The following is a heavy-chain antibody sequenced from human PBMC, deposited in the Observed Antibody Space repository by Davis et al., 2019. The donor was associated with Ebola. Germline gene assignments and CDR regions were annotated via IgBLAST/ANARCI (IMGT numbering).Heavy chain of an antibody. D-gene: IGHD3-3*01. J-gene: IGHJ6*02. CDR1: GGSISSYY. Sequence: SETLSLTCTVSGGSISSYYWSWICQRPGKGQEWNGEINHSGSTNYNPSLKSRVTISVDKSKNQFSLKLSSVTAADTAVYYCARTTGDFWSGGSHYYYYGMDVWGQGTTVTVSS. V-gene: IGHV4-34*01. CDR2: INHSGST. CDR3: ARTTGDFWSGGSHYYYYGMDV.